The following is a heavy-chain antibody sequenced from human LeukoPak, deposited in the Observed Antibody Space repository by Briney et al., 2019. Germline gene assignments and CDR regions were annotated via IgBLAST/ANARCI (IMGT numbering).Heavy chain of an antibody. CDR1: GFTFSSYS. D-gene: IGHD1-26*01. CDR2: ISSSSSYI. V-gene: IGHV3-21*04. J-gene: IGHJ6*03. Sequence: RGSLRLSCAASGFTFSSYSMNWVRQAPGKGLEWVSSISSSSSYIYYADSVKGRLPISRDNAKNSLYLQMNSRGAEDTAVYYCARVLSAEHYYYYYYMDVWGKGTTVTVSS. CDR3: ARVLSAEHYYYYYYMDV.